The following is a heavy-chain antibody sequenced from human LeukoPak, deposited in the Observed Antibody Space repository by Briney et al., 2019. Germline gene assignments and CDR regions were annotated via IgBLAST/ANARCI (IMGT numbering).Heavy chain of an antibody. V-gene: IGHV3-48*04. J-gene: IGHJ6*03. CDR3: ARIRGSTLPIPYRDV. CDR1: GFRFGGYS. D-gene: IGHD2-21*01. Sequence: GGSLRLSCTASGFRFGGYSIHWVRRAPGKGLGWLSYISVSGTIHADSVMGRVTVSRDNAKNSLYLQMNSLRAEDTAVYYCARIRGSTLPIPYRDVWGKGTTVTVSS. CDR2: ISVSGT.